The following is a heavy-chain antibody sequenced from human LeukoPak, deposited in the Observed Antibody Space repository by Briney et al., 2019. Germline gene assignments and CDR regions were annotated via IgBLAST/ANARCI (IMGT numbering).Heavy chain of an antibody. V-gene: IGHV4-38-2*02. CDR3: ARGFRGPNFDY. CDR1: GYSISSAYY. Sequence: SETLSLTCHVSGYSISSAYYWGWIRQPPGKELEWIGSIHYSGSTSYNPSLKSRVTISGDTSKNQFSLKLSSVTAADTAVYYCARGFRGPNFDYWGQGTLVTVSS. CDR2: IHYSGST. J-gene: IGHJ4*02. D-gene: IGHD3-10*01.